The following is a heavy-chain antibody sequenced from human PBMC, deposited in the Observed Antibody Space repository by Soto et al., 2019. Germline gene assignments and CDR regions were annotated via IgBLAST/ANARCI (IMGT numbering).Heavy chain of an antibody. CDR1: GFAFDDYA. D-gene: IGHD6-13*01. Sequence: ELQLVESGGALVQPGRSLRLSCAASGFAFDDYAMHWVRQGPGKGLEWVSGVTWKRGIIGYADSVNGRCTISRENAKNSRYLQMNRLRTEDTALSRCAKGAARARQQPRLTAPRDPGEFDFRGPGTEVTVSS. CDR3: AKGAARARQQPRLTAPRDPGEFDF. CDR2: VTWKRGII. J-gene: IGHJ4*02. V-gene: IGHV3-9*01.